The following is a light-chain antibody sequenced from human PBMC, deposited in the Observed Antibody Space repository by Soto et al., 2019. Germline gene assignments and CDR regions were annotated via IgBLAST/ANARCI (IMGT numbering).Light chain of an antibody. J-gene: IGLJ2*01. V-gene: IGLV2-8*01. CDR2: EVS. CDR1: SSDVGAYKY. Sequence: QSALTQPPSASGSPGQSVTISCTGTSSDVGAYKYVSWYQQYPGKAPKLMIYEVSKRPSGVPDRFSGSKSGNTASLTVSGLQAEDEADYYCPSYLGGNIWGFGGGATVTAL. CDR3: PSYLGGNIWG.